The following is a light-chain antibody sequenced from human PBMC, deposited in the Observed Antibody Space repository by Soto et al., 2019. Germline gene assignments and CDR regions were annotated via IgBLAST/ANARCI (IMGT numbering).Light chain of an antibody. J-gene: IGLJ1*01. CDR1: SSDVGSYNV. Sequence: QSALTQPASVSGSPGQSITISCTGTSSDVGSYNVVSWYQQHPGKAPKLMIYEGTQRPSGVSNRFSGSKSGNTASLTISGLQAEDEADYYCCSYAGSSTSSVFGTGTKLTVL. CDR2: EGT. V-gene: IGLV2-23*01. CDR3: CSYAGSSTSSV.